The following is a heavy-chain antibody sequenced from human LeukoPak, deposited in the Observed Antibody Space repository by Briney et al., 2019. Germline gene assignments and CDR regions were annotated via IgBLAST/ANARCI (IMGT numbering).Heavy chain of an antibody. V-gene: IGHV3-7*03. CDR1: GFTFSSYW. Sequence: GGSLRLSCAASGFTFSSYWMSWVRQAPGKGLEWVANIKQDGSEKYYVDSVKGRFTISRDNAKNSLYLQMNSLRAEDMALYYCAKDLNRYYDFWSGPGGAFDIWGQGTMVTVSS. CDR2: IKQDGSEK. J-gene: IGHJ3*02. CDR3: AKDLNRYYDFWSGPGGAFDI. D-gene: IGHD3-3*01.